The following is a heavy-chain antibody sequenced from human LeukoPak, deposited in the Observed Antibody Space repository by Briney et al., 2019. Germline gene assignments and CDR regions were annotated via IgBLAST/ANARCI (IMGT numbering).Heavy chain of an antibody. Sequence: PSETLSLTCTVSGGSISSYYWSWIRQPPGKGLEWTGYIYYSGSTNYNPSLKSRVTISVDTSKNQFSLKLSSVTAADTAVYYCARESRDGYNIFDYWGQGTLVTVSS. CDR1: GGSISSYY. CDR2: IYYSGST. V-gene: IGHV4-59*01. CDR3: ARESRDGYNIFDY. J-gene: IGHJ4*02. D-gene: IGHD5-24*01.